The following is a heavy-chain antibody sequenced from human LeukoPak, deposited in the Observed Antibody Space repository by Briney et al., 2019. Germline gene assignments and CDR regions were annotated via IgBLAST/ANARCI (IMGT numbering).Heavy chain of an antibody. CDR2: IYSGGST. D-gene: IGHD5-18*01. Sequence: GGSLRLSCAASGFTFSSNYMSWVRQAPGKGLEWVSVIYSGGSTYYSDSVKGRFTISRDNSKNTLYLQMNSLRAEDTAVYYCASSPHTAMGYYFDYWGQGTLVTVSS. CDR1: GFTFSSNY. CDR3: ASSPHTAMGYYFDY. V-gene: IGHV3-66*01. J-gene: IGHJ4*02.